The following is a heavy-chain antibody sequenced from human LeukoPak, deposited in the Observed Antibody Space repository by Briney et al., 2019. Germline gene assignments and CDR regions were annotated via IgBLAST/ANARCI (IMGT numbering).Heavy chain of an antibody. Sequence: GRSLRLSCAASGFTFSSYAMHWVRQAPGKGLEWVAVISYDGSNKYYADSVKGRFTISRDNSKNTLYLQMNSLRAEDTAVYYCARDEEASVVPAAIAYWGQGALVTVSS. CDR2: ISYDGSNK. CDR1: GFTFSSYA. V-gene: IGHV3-30-3*01. J-gene: IGHJ4*02. CDR3: ARDEEASVVPAAIAY. D-gene: IGHD2-2*01.